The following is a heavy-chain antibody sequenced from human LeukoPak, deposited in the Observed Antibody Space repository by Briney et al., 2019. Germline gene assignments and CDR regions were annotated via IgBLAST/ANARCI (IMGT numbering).Heavy chain of an antibody. CDR1: GGTFSSYA. J-gene: IGHJ4*02. V-gene: IGHV1-69*13. D-gene: IGHD3-22*01. CDR2: IIPIFGTA. CDR3: ARAPTKNYYDSSGYYSASSPYYFDY. Sequence: GASVKVSCKASGGTFSSYAISWVRQAPGQGLEWMGGIIPIFGTANYAQKFQGRVTITADESTSTAYMELSSLRSEDTAVYYCARAPTKNYYDSSGYYSASSPYYFDYWGQGTLVTVSS.